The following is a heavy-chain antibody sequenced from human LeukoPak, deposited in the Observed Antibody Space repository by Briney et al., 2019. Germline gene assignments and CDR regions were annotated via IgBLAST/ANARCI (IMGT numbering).Heavy chain of an antibody. Sequence: GRSLRLSCAASGFTLDDYAMHWVRQAPGKGLEWVSGISWNSGSIGYADSVKGRFTISRDNAKNSLYLQMDSLRAEDTALYYCAKDLTGTTHYYYGMDVWGQGTTVTVSS. CDR2: ISWNSGSI. CDR1: GFTLDDYA. CDR3: AKDLTGTTHYYYGMDV. J-gene: IGHJ6*02. D-gene: IGHD1-7*01. V-gene: IGHV3-9*01.